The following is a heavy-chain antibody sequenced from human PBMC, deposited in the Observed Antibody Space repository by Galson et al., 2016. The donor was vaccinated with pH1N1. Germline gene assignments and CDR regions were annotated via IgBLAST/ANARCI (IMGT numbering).Heavy chain of an antibody. CDR1: GYSFIDYY. V-gene: IGHV1-2*02. J-gene: IGHJ6*02. Sequence: SVKVSCKASGYSFIDYYIHWVRQAPGQGLEWMGWINPNTGTTNYAQGFQGRVTMTRDTSISTAYMELSGLRSDDTAVYFCARDRGGLDCSSTICDPHMDIWGQGTTVTVSS. CDR3: ARDRGGLDCSSTICDPHMDI. CDR2: INPNTGTT. D-gene: IGHD2-2*01.